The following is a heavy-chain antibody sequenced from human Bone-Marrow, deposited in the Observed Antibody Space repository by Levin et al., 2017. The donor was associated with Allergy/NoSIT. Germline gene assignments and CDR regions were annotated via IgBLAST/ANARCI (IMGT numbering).Heavy chain of an antibody. CDR3: AKDYYGSESHSTGMDD. CDR1: GFTFSSYV. D-gene: IGHD3-10*01. CDR2: ISYDGSKK. V-gene: IGHV3-30*18. Sequence: PGGSLRLSCAASGFTFSSYVMHWVRQAPGKGLEWVAMISYDGSKKYHADSVKGRFTISRDNSKNTLYLQMNSLRVEDTALYYCAKDYYGSESHSTGMDDWGQGTLVTVSS. J-gene: IGHJ4*02.